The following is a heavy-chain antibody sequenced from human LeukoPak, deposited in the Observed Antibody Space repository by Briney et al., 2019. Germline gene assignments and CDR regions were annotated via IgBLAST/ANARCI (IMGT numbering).Heavy chain of an antibody. CDR2: INPSGGRT. J-gene: IGHJ4*02. CDR1: GYTFTIDY. Sequence: ASVKVSCKASGYTFTIDYIHWDRQGPGQRLEWLGIINPSGGRTTYGQNFQGRVTMTRDTSTSTVYMELSSLRSEDTAVYYCARGSRFLDYWGQGTLVTVSS. V-gene: IGHV1-46*01. CDR3: ARGSRFLDY. D-gene: IGHD3-3*01.